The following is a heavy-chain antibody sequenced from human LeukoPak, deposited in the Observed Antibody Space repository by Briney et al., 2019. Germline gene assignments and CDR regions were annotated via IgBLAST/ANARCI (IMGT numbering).Heavy chain of an antibody. CDR3: ARAPSEIGGYYPEYFRH. V-gene: IGHV3-74*01. CDR2: IKSDGRT. J-gene: IGHJ1*01. Sequence: QPGGSLRLSCAAAGFTFSNYWMHCVRQAPRKGLVWVSRIKSDGRTNYADSVKGRFTISRDNAKNTVSLQMNSLRAEDTGVYYCARAPSEIGGYYPEYFRHWGQGTLVTVSS. CDR1: GFTFSNYW. D-gene: IGHD3-22*01.